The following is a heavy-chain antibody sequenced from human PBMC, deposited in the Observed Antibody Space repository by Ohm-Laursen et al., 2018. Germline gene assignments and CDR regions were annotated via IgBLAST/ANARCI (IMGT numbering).Heavy chain of an antibody. V-gene: IGHV6-1*01. J-gene: IGHJ5*02. D-gene: IGHD3-22*01. CDR2: TYYRSKWYN. CDR3: ARERDYNDNAGIKGYFDP. Sequence: QTLSLTCATSGDSVSSKSAAWNWTRQSPSRGLEWLGRTYYRSKWYNDYAVSVKSRITVNPDTSKNQFSLQLNSVTPEDTAVYYCARERDYNDNAGIKGYFDPWGQGTLVTVSS. CDR1: GDSVSSKSAA.